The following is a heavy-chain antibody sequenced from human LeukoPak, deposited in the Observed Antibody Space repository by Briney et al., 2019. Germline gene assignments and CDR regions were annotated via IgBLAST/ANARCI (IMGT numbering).Heavy chain of an antibody. V-gene: IGHV3-64D*06. CDR1: EVTFSSYA. Sequence: PGGSLRLSCSASEVTFSSYAMHWVRQAPGKGLEYDSAISSNGGSTCYADSVKGRFAISRDNSKNTLYLQMSSLRAEDTAVYYCVKVSRYSSGWYVGDYWGQGTLVTVSS. D-gene: IGHD6-19*01. CDR2: ISSNGGST. J-gene: IGHJ4*02. CDR3: VKVSRYSSGWYVGDY.